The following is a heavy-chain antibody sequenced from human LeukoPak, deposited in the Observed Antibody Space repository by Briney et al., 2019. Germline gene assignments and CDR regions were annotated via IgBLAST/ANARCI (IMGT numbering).Heavy chain of an antibody. D-gene: IGHD2-15*01. J-gene: IGHJ4*02. CDR3: TRDRYCSGGSCYSGDY. V-gene: IGHV3-49*04. CDR1: GFTFGNYA. CDR2: IRSTPYGGTT. Sequence: GGSLRLSCTASGFTFGNYAMTWVRQAPGKGLEWVGFIRSTPYGGTTEYAASVKGRFTISRDDSKSIAYLQMNSLKTEDTAVYYCTRDRYCSGGSCYSGDYWRQGTLVTVSS.